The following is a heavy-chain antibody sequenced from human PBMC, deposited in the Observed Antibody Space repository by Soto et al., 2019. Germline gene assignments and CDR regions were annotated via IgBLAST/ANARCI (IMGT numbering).Heavy chain of an antibody. CDR1: GFTFSSYA. CDR2: ISGSGGST. Sequence: EVQLLESGGGLVQPVGSLRLSCAASGFTFSSYAMRWVRQAPVKGLEWVSAISGSGGSTYYADSVKGRFTISRDNSKTTLYLQMNSLRAEDTAVYYCARRGSGSYDAYWGQGTLVTVSS. D-gene: IGHD1-26*01. J-gene: IGHJ4*02. CDR3: ARRGSGSYDAY. V-gene: IGHV3-23*01.